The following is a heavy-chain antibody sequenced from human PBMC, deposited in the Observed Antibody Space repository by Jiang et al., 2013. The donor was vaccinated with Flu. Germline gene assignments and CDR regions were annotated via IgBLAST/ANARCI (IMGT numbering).Heavy chain of an antibody. Sequence: TLSLTCTVSGGSISSSSYYWGWIRQPPREGAWSGLGVSIIVGAPTTTRPSKSRVTISVDTSKNQFSLKLSSVTAADTAVYYCARHLLSRELLGETFDYWGQGTLVTVSS. D-gene: IGHD1-26*01. CDR1: GGSISSSSYY. V-gene: IGHV4-39*01. J-gene: IGHJ4*02. CDR2: SIIVGAP. CDR3: ARHLLSRELLGETFDY.